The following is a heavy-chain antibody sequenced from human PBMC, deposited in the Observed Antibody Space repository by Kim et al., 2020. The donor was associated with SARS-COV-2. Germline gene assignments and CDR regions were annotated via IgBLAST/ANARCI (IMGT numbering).Heavy chain of an antibody. V-gene: IGHV3-30*04. CDR2: ISYDGSVK. CDR1: GFTFNSFA. CDR3: AIDREASIVLPFDH. Sequence: GGSLRLSCLASGFTFNSFAVHWVRQAPGKGLEWVALISYDGSVKYYAGSVEGRFTISRDNSKNTLYLQMDSLNTAVYYCAIDREASIVLPFDHWGQGTL. J-gene: IGHJ4*02. D-gene: IGHD2-15*01.